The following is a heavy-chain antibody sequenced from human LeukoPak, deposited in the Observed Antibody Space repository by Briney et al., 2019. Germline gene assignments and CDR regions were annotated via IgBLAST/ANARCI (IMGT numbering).Heavy chain of an antibody. Sequence: SETLSLTCAVYGGSFSGYYWSWIRQPPGKGLEWIAYIDYSASTNYNPSLKSRVTISVDTSKNQFSLKLSSVTAADTAVYYCATRRGLPENYWGQGTLVTVSS. V-gene: IGHV4-59*12. CDR2: IDYSAST. CDR3: ATRRGLPENY. J-gene: IGHJ4*02. D-gene: IGHD1-14*01. CDR1: GGSFSGYY.